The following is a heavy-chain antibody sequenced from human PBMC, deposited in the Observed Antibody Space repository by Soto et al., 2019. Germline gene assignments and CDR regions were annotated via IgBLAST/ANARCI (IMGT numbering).Heavy chain of an antibody. D-gene: IGHD1-26*01. J-gene: IGHJ4*02. CDR1: GGSVTSYH. Sequence: PSETLSLTCVVSGGSVTSYHWSWIRQFPGKGLEWIAYTAYTGNTNYNPSLKSRVTISIDTSKNQFSLQLKSVTPEDTAVYYCVRDLGFDFDYWGQGTLVTVSS. V-gene: IGHV4-59*02. CDR2: TAYTGNT. CDR3: VRDLGFDFDY.